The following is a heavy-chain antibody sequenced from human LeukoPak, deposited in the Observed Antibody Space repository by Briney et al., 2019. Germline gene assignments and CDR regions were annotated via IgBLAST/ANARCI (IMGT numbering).Heavy chain of an antibody. D-gene: IGHD3-16*01. Sequence: ASVEVSCKDSGYTFTSYGISWVRQAHGQGLEWLGWISTYNGNTNYAQKLQGRVTLTTDSSTRTAYMELRSLRSDDTAVYYCARGSDYGDYGDFWGQGTLVTVSS. CDR3: ARGSDYGDYGDF. V-gene: IGHV1-18*01. CDR2: ISTYNGNT. CDR1: GYTFTSYG. J-gene: IGHJ4*02.